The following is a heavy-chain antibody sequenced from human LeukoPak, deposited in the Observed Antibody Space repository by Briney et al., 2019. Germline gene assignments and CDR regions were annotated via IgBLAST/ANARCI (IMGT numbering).Heavy chain of an antibody. CDR2: INPNNGAT. J-gene: IGHJ6*03. CDR3: ARNGAPGPHYYYMDV. V-gene: IGHV1-2*02. CDR1: GYTLTGYY. D-gene: IGHD2-8*01. Sequence: GASVKVSCKASGYTLTGYYVHWVRQAPGQGLEWMGWINPNNGATNYAQKFQGRVTMTKATSISTAYMELNRLKSDDTAVYYRARNGAPGPHYYYMDVWGKGTTVTVSS.